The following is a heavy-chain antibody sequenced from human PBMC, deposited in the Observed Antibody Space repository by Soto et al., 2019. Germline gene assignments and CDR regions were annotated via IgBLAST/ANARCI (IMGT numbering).Heavy chain of an antibody. CDR1: GGSISSGGYY. CDR2: IYSSGIT. V-gene: IGHV4-31*03. D-gene: IGHD2-8*01. J-gene: IGHJ4*02. CDR3: ATKPNGLYYFDY. Sequence: QVQLQESGPGLVQPSQTLSLTCTVSGGSISSGGYYWSWIRQHPGKGLEWIGYIYSSGITYYNPSLKSRVTMSVDMSKNKFSLRLSSVTAADTAVYYCATKPNGLYYFDYWGQGTLVTVSS.